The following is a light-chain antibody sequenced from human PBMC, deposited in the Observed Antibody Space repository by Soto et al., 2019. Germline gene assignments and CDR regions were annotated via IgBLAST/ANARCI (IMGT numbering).Light chain of an antibody. Sequence: EIVLTQSPGTLSLSPGERATLSCRASESVSSSYLAWYQQKPGQAPRLLIFGASSRATGTPARFSGSGSGTDFTLTISRLEPEDFAVYYCQQYGSSPPWTFGQGTEVE. V-gene: IGKV3-20*01. J-gene: IGKJ1*01. CDR2: GAS. CDR3: QQYGSSPPWT. CDR1: ESVSSSY.